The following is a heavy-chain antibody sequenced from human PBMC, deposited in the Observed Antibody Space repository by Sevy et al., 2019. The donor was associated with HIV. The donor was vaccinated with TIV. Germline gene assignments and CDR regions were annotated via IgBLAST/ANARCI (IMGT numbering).Heavy chain of an antibody. CDR1: GYTFTNQY. Sequence: ASVKASCKASGYTFTNQYMHWVRQAPGQGLEWMGWINPHSGGTNYAQKFQGRVTMTRDTSISTAYMELTRLRSDDTAVYYCARDWAGGNYYYYYMDVWGKGTTVTVSS. D-gene: IGHD3-16*01. CDR3: ARDWAGGNYYYYYMDV. V-gene: IGHV1-2*02. CDR2: INPHSGGT. J-gene: IGHJ6*03.